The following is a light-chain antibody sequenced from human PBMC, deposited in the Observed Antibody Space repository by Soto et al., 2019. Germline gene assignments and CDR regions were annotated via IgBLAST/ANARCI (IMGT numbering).Light chain of an antibody. J-gene: IGLJ2*01. CDR1: SSDVERFNL. CDR3: RSFVGGSAEVR. Sequence: QSALTQPASVYGSPGQSITISCTGTSSDVERFNLVSWYQQHPGKAPKLIIYEGRQRPSGVSNRFSGSNSGNRASLTISGLQAEDEADYYCRSFVGGSAEVRFGGGTKLTVL. CDR2: EGR. V-gene: IGLV2-23*01.